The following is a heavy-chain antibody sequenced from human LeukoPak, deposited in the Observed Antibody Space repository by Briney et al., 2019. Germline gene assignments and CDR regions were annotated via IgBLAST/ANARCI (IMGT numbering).Heavy chain of an antibody. CDR3: ARLSKQQLVSANTFDI. D-gene: IGHD6-13*01. CDR2: ISAYNGNT. Sequence: ASVKVSCKASGYTFTSYGISWVRQAPGQGLEWMGWISAYNGNTNYAQKLQGRVTMTTDTSTSTAYMELRSLRSDDTAVYYCARLSKQQLVSANTFDIWGQGTMVTVSS. J-gene: IGHJ3*02. V-gene: IGHV1-18*01. CDR1: GYTFTSYG.